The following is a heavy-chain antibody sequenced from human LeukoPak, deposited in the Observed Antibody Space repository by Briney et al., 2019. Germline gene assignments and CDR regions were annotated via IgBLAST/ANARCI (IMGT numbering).Heavy chain of an antibody. Sequence: ASVKVSCKASGGTFSSYAISWVRQAPGQGLEWMGIINPSGGSTSYAQKFQGRVTMTRDTSTSTVYMELSSLRSEDTAVYYCARPGGGASSWYAIDYWGQGTLVTVSS. CDR3: ARPGGGASSWYAIDY. V-gene: IGHV1-46*01. CDR1: GGTFSSYA. D-gene: IGHD6-13*01. J-gene: IGHJ4*02. CDR2: INPSGGST.